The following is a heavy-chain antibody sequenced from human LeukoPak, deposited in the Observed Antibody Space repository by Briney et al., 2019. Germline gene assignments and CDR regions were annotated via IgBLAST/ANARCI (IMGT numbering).Heavy chain of an antibody. CDR3: ARRYYYGSTTSDP. CDR2: IWPGDSDT. V-gene: IGHV5-51*01. CDR1: GYSFTSYW. D-gene: IGHD3-10*01. J-gene: IGHJ5*02. Sequence: GESLKISCKASGYSFTSYWIGWVRQMPGKGLEWMGIIWPGDSDTRYSPSFQGQVTISADKSISTAYLQWSSLKTSDTAMYYCARRYYYGSTTSDPWGQGTLVTVSS.